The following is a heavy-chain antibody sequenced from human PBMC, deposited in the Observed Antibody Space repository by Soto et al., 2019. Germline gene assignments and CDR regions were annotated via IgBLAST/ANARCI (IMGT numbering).Heavy chain of an antibody. CDR3: ARVSYLYSYGNYYFAY. D-gene: IGHD5-18*01. CDR1: GGTFSSYA. CDR2: IKPIVGTA. J-gene: IGHJ4*02. V-gene: IGHV1-69*01. Sequence: QVQLVQSGAVVKKRGSSVKVSCKASGGTFSSYAISWVRQATGQGLEWMGGIKPIVGTANYAQKFQGRVSITADESTSTAYMELSSLRSDDTAVYYCARVSYLYSYGNYYFAYWGQGTLVTVSS.